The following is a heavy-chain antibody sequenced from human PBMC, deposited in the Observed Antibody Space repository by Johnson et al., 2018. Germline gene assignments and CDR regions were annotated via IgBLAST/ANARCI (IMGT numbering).Heavy chain of an antibody. Sequence: VQLVETGAEVKKPGSSVKVSCKASGGTFTTYAISWVRQAPGQGLEWMGGIIPIFGTANYAHNFQGRVTITADRSTTTAYLELNSLTSEDTAVYYWARGRGDIALTVAFDIWGQGTMVTVSS. CDR3: ARGRGDIALTVAFDI. D-gene: IGHD2-8*01. J-gene: IGHJ3*02. CDR2: IIPIFGTA. V-gene: IGHV1-69*06. CDR1: GGTFTTYA.